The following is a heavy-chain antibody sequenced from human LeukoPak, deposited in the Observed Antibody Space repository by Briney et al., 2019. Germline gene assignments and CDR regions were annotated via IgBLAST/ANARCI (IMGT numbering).Heavy chain of an antibody. CDR1: GFTFSSYG. J-gene: IGHJ4*02. D-gene: IGHD2-2*01. V-gene: IGHV3-33*01. CDR2: IWYDGSNK. CDR3: ASRSPALDY. Sequence: GRSLRLSCAASGFTFSSYGMHWVRQAPGKGLEWVAVIWYDGSNKYYADSVKGRFTISRDNSKNTLYLQMNSLRAEHTAVYYCASRSPALDYWGQGTLVTVSS.